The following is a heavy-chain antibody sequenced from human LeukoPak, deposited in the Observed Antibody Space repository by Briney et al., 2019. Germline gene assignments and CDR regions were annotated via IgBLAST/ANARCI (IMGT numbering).Heavy chain of an antibody. Sequence: KSSETLSLTCAVYGGSFSGYYWSWIRQPPGKGLEWIGEINHSGSTNYNPSLKSRVTISVDTSKNQFSLKLSSVTAADTAVYYCARTIRWSSRQFDYWGQGTLVTVSS. D-gene: IGHD6-13*01. CDR2: INHSGST. CDR1: GGSFSGYY. J-gene: IGHJ4*02. V-gene: IGHV4-34*01. CDR3: ARTIRWSSRQFDY.